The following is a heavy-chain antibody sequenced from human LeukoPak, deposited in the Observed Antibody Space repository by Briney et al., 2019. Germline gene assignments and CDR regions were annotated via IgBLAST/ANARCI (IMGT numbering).Heavy chain of an antibody. CDR2: IYHSGST. J-gene: IGHJ4*02. CDR1: GFTFSSYSM. D-gene: IGHD3-3*01. CDR3: ARAPYDFWSGYYGGLYFDY. Sequence: PGGSLRLSCAASGFTFSSYSMNWVRQAPGKGLEWIGEIYHSGSTNYNPSLKSRVTISVDKSKNQFSLKLSSVTAADTAVYYCARAPYDFWSGYYGGLYFDYWGQGTLVTVSS. V-gene: IGHV4-4*02.